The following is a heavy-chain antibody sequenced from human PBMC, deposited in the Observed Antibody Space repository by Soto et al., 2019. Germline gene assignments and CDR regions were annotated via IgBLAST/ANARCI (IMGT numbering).Heavy chain of an antibody. CDR1: DGYITSSNG. J-gene: IGHJ6*02. CDR2: IYHSGST. CDR3: ARWGRFYDILTGPRSYYYGMDV. Sequence: PSQILRLTCAVADGYITSSNGLRWVRKPPGKGLEWIGEIYHSGSTNYNPSLKSRVTISVDKSKNQFSLKLSSVTAADTAVYYCARWGRFYDILTGPRSYYYGMDVWGQGTTVTVSS. V-gene: IGHV4-4*02. D-gene: IGHD3-9*01.